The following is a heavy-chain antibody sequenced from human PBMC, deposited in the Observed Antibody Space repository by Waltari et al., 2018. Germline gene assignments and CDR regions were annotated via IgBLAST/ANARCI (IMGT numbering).Heavy chain of an antibody. CDR3: AKDLPYSSGFFDY. CDR1: GFTFSSYG. D-gene: IGHD6-19*01. J-gene: IGHJ4*02. CDR2: IRYDGSNK. Sequence: VQLVESGGGVVQPGGSLRLSCAASGFTFSSYGMHWVRQAPGKGLEWVAFIRYDGSNKYYADSVKGRFTISRDNSKNTLYLQMNSLRAEDTAVYYCAKDLPYSSGFFDYWGQGTLVTVSS. V-gene: IGHV3-30*02.